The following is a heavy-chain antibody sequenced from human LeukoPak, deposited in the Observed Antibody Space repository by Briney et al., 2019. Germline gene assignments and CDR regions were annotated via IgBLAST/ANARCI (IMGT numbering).Heavy chain of an antibody. Sequence: SETLSLTCTVSGGSISSYYWGWIRQPPGKGLEWIGSIYHSRSTYYNPSLKSRVTISVDTSKNQFSLKLSSVTAADTAVYYCARGPDVLQFLEWLSPTRPFDYWGQGTLVTVSS. J-gene: IGHJ4*02. CDR3: ARGPDVLQFLEWLSPTRPFDY. D-gene: IGHD3-3*01. V-gene: IGHV4-38-2*02. CDR1: GGSISSYY. CDR2: IYHSRST.